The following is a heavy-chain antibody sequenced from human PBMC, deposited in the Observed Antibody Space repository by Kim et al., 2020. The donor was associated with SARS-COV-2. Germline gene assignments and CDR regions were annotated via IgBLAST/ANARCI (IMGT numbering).Heavy chain of an antibody. CDR1: GFTFNTYP. CDR2: LSGGGGST. Sequence: GGSLRLSCAASGFTFNTYPMSWVRQAPGKGLEWVSSLSGGGGSTYYADSVKGRFTTSRDNSKNTLYLQMNSLRAEDTAVYYCTKGRSSAWYSFDYWGQGT. V-gene: IGHV3-23*01. CDR3: TKGRSSAWYSFDY. D-gene: IGHD6-19*01. J-gene: IGHJ4*02.